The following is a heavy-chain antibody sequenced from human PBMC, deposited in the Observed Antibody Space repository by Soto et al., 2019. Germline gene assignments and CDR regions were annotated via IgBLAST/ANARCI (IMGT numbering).Heavy chain of an antibody. CDR1: GYTFTSYY. D-gene: IGHD3-3*01. J-gene: IGHJ4*02. CDR3: ARSLYDFWSGYYPIDY. Sequence: ASVKVSCKASGYTFTSYYMHWVRQAPGQGLEWMGIINPSGGSTSYAQKFQGRVTMTRDTSTGTVYMELSSLRSEDTAVYYCARSLYDFWSGYYPIDYWGQGTLVTVS. CDR2: INPSGGST. V-gene: IGHV1-46*03.